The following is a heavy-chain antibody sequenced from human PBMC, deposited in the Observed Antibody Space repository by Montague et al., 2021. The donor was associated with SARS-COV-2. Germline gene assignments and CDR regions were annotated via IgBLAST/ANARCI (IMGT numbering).Heavy chain of an antibody. Sequence: SETLSLTCTVSGGSISSYYWSWIRQPPGKGLEWIGYISYSGSTNYNPSLTSRVTISVDTSKNQFSLKVNSVTAADTAVYYCARHYSATLPAYYWGQGTLVTVSS. CDR2: ISYSGST. J-gene: IGHJ4*02. CDR1: GGSISSYY. CDR3: ARHYSATLPAYY. D-gene: IGHD2-15*01. V-gene: IGHV4-59*08.